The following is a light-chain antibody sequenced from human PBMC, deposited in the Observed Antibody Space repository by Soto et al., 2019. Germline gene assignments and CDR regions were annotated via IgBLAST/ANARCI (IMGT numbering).Light chain of an antibody. J-gene: IGLJ3*02. CDR2: STK. CDR3: VLYMGSGIWV. Sequence: QTVVTQEPSFSVSPGRTVTLTCGLSSGSVSTSYYASWYQQTPGQAPRTLIYSTKTRSSGVPDRFSGSILGNKAALTITGAQADDESDYYCVLYMGSGIWVFGVGTKLTVL. CDR1: SGSVSTSYY. V-gene: IGLV8-61*01.